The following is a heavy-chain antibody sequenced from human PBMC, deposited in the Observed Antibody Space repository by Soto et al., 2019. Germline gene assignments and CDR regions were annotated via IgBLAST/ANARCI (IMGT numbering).Heavy chain of an antibody. J-gene: IGHJ4*02. Sequence: QLQLQESGPGLVKPSETLSLTCTVSGDSISTSPYYWGWIRQPPGGGLEWIGSIFSSGNTYYNPSLKSRVTMSVDTSKNQFALKLSSVTAADTAVYYCARHAYGGNRDFDYWGQGTLVTVSS. D-gene: IGHD4-17*01. CDR1: GDSISTSPYY. CDR3: ARHAYGGNRDFDY. CDR2: IFSSGNT. V-gene: IGHV4-39*01.